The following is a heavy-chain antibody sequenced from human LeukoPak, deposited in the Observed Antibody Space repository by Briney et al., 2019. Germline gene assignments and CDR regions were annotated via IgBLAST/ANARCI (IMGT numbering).Heavy chain of an antibody. J-gene: IGHJ5*02. Sequence: PSETLSLTCTVSGGSISSSSYSWGWIRQPPGKGLEWIGSIYYSGSTYYNPSLKSRVTISVDTSKNQFSLKLSSVTAADTAVYYCASGGGWPWGQRTLVTVSS. CDR1: GGSISSSSYS. V-gene: IGHV4-39*01. CDR3: ASGGGWP. D-gene: IGHD2-21*01. CDR2: IYYSGST.